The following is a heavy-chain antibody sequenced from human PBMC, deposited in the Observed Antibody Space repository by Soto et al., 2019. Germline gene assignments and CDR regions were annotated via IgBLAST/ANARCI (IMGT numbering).Heavy chain of an antibody. Sequence: SRTCARRGGSYSAYYWTWFHQPPGKGLEWIGEINHRGSTNYNPSLKSRVTISVDTSKNQFSLKLSSVTAADTAVYYCAGENVAARGVFDPWGQGTLVPVSS. CDR2: INHRGST. J-gene: IGHJ5*02. CDR3: AGENVAARGVFDP. D-gene: IGHD6-6*01. CDR1: GGSYSAYY. V-gene: IGHV4-34*01.